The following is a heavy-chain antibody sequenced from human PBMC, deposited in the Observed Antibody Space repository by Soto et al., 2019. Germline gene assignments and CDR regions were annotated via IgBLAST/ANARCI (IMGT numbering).Heavy chain of an antibody. D-gene: IGHD6-19*01. V-gene: IGHV6-1*01. CDR2: TYYRSTWLN. J-gene: IGHJ3*02. CDR1: GDSVSSNSAA. Sequence: PSQTLSLTCAISGDSVSSNSAAWNWIRQSPSRGLEWLGRTYYRSTWLNDYALSVKGRITINPDTSRNQFFLHLNSVTPEDAAVYYCSRDVAGTCAFDIWGQGTVVT. CDR3: SRDVAGTCAFDI.